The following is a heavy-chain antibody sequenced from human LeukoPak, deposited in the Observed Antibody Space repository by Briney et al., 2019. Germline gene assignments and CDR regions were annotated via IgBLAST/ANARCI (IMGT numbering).Heavy chain of an antibody. V-gene: IGHV1-69*13. D-gene: IGHD2-15*01. Sequence: SVKVSCKATGGTFISYAISWVRQAPGQGLEWMGGIIPIFGTANYAQKFQGRVTITADESTSTAYMELSSLRSEDTAVYYCAREAGYCSGGSCYSRKVEAFDIWGQGTMVTVSS. CDR1: GGTFISYA. CDR3: AREAGYCSGGSCYSRKVEAFDI. J-gene: IGHJ3*02. CDR2: IIPIFGTA.